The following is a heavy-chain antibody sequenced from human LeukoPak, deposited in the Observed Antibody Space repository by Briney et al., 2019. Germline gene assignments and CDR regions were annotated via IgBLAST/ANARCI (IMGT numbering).Heavy chain of an antibody. J-gene: IGHJ4*02. CDR1: GFTFSSYA. CDR2: ISGSGGST. CDR3: ARGYSSSSGSLCDY. V-gene: IGHV3-23*01. Sequence: GGSLRLSCAASGFTFSSYAMSWVRQAPGKGLEWVSAISGSGGSTYYADSVKGRLTISRDNSKNTLYLQMNSLRAEDTAVYYCARGYSSSSGSLCDYWGQGTLVTVSS. D-gene: IGHD6-6*01.